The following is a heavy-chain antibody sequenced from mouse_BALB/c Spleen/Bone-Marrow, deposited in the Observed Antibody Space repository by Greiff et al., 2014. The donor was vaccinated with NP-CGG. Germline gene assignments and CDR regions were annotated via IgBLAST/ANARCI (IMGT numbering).Heavy chain of an antibody. V-gene: IGHV1-67*01. Sequence: QVQLQQPGPELVRPGVSVKISCKGSGYTFTDYAMHWVKQSHAKSLEWIGVISTYSGNTNYNQKFKGKATITVDKSSSTAYMELARLTSEDSAIYYCARGIYYDSTWFAYWGQGTLVTVSA. D-gene: IGHD2-4*01. CDR3: ARGIYYDSTWFAY. CDR1: GYTFTDYA. CDR2: ISTYSGNT. J-gene: IGHJ3*01.